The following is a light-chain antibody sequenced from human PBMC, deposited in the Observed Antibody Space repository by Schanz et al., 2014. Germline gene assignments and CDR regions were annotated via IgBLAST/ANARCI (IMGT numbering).Light chain of an antibody. Sequence: ENVLTQSPGTLSLSPGERATLSCRARESLNSRFLAWYQQKPGQAPRLLIFDASNRATGIPDRFSASGSGTDFTLTITRLEPEDFAVYYCQQYGSSPPYTFGQGTKLEIK. CDR1: ESLNSRF. CDR3: QQYGSSPPYT. V-gene: IGKV3-20*01. J-gene: IGKJ2*01. CDR2: DAS.